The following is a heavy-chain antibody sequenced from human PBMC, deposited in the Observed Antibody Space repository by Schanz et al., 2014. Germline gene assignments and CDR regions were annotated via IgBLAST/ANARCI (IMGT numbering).Heavy chain of an antibody. CDR1: GYTFTVYY. V-gene: IGHV1-2*02. CDR3: ARATTAWPFDL. J-gene: IGHJ4*02. Sequence: QVQLVQSGAEVKKPGASVKVSCKASGYTFTVYYMHWVRQAPGQGLEWLGWINPNSGATSSAQKFQGRVTMTRDTSSSTVYMQLSSLTSDATAIYYCARATTAWPFDLWGQGTLVTVSS. CDR2: INPNSGAT. D-gene: IGHD4-17*01.